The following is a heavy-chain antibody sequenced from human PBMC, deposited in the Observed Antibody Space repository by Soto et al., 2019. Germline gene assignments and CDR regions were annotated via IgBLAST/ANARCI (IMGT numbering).Heavy chain of an antibody. J-gene: IGHJ6*02. CDR3: ARSDFWSGYTYGMDV. Sequence: ASVKVSCKASGYTFTSYDINWVRQATVQGLEWMGWMNPNSGNTGYAQKFQGRVTMTRNISISTAYMELSSLRSEDTAVYYCARSDFWSGYTYGMDVWGQGTTVTVSS. D-gene: IGHD3-3*01. CDR1: GYTFTSYD. CDR2: MNPNSGNT. V-gene: IGHV1-8*01.